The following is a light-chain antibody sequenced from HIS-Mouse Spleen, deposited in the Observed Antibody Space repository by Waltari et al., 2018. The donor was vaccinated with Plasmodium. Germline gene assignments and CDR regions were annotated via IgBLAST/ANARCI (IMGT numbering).Light chain of an antibody. V-gene: IGKV3-20*01. J-gene: IGKJ2*01. CDR1: QSVSSSY. Sequence: EIVLTQSPGTLSLSPGERATLSCRASQSVSSSYLAWYRQKPGQAPRLLIYGASSRATGRPDRFSGRGSGTDLTVTISRLEPEDFAVYYCQQYGSSPYTFGQGTKLEIK. CDR3: QQYGSSPYT. CDR2: GAS.